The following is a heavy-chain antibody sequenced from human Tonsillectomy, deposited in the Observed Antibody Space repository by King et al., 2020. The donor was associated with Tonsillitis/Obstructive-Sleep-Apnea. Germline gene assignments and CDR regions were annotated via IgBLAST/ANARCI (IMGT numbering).Heavy chain of an antibody. J-gene: IGHJ6*03. CDR3: ARMADCSSTSCYWGYYYYMDV. V-gene: IGHV4-59*01. CDR2: IYYSGST. CDR1: SGSISSYY. D-gene: IGHD2-2*01. Sequence: VQLQESGPGLVKPSETLSLTCTVSSGSISSYYWSWIRQPPGKGLEWIGYIYYSGSTNYNPSLKSRVTISVDTSKNQFSLKLSSVTAADTAVYYCARMADCSSTSCYWGYYYYMDVWGKGTTVTVSS.